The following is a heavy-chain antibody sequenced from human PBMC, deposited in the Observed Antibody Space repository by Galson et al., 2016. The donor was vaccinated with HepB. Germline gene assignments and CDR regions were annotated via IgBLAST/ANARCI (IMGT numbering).Heavy chain of an antibody. V-gene: IGHV4-30-4*01. CDR1: GGSIGSGDSY. CDR2: ISDSGTT. CDR3: ARGQIGGFP. J-gene: IGHJ5*02. Sequence: TLSLTCTVSGGSIGSGDSYWSWIRQPPGKGLEWIGYISDSGTTSYNPSLSSRIFISLDTSRSYFSLRFNSVTAADTAVYYCARGQIGGFPWGQGTLVTVSS.